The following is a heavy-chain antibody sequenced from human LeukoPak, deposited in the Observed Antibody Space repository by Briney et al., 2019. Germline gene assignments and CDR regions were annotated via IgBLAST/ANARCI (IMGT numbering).Heavy chain of an antibody. CDR3: ATLRLIVVVTAMRPGAFDI. J-gene: IGHJ3*02. D-gene: IGHD2-21*02. CDR1: RYTLTELS. Sequence: ASVKASCKVSRYTLTELSMHWVRQAPGKGLEWMGGFDPEDGETIYAQKFQGRVTMTEDTSTDTAYMELSSLRSEDTAVYYCATLRLIVVVTAMRPGAFDIWGQGTMVTVSS. V-gene: IGHV1-24*01. CDR2: FDPEDGET.